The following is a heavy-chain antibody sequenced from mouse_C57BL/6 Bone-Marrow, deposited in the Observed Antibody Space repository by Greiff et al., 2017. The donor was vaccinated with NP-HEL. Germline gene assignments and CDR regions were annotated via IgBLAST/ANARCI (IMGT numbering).Heavy chain of an antibody. CDR1: GYSFTDYE. V-gene: IGHV1-15*01. CDR2: IDPETGGT. J-gene: IGHJ2*01. Sequence: VQLQQSGAELVRPGDSVTLSCTASGYSFTDYEMHWVKQTPVHGLEWIGAIDPETGGTAYNQKFKGKAILTADKSSSTAYMELRSLTSEDSAVYYCTADGLLPFDYWGQGTTLTVSS. CDR3: TADGLLPFDY. D-gene: IGHD2-3*01.